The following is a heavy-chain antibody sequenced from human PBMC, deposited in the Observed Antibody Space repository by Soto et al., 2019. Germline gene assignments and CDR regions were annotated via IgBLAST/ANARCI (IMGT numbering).Heavy chain of an antibody. J-gene: IGHJ5*02. D-gene: IGHD4-4*01. CDR3: ARGFGTVTTAWFDP. CDR2: ISYDGSNK. V-gene: IGHV3-30-3*01. CDR1: GFTFSSFA. Sequence: GSLRLSCAASGFTFSSFAMHWVRQAPGKGLEWVAVISYDGSNKYYADSVKGRFTISRDSSKNTLYLQMNSLRAEDTAVYYCARGFGTVTTAWFDPWGQGTLVTVSS.